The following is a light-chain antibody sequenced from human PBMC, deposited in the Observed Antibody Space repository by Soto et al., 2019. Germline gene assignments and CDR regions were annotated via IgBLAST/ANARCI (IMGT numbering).Light chain of an antibody. Sequence: EIVLTQSPATLSLSPGERATLSCRASQSVGGYLDWYQQKPGQAPRLLIYDASNRASGIPARFSGSGSGTDFTLPISSLEPEDLAVYYCHQRSNWPPLTFGGGTKVEIQ. J-gene: IGKJ4*01. CDR2: DAS. CDR1: QSVGGY. CDR3: HQRSNWPPLT. V-gene: IGKV3-11*01.